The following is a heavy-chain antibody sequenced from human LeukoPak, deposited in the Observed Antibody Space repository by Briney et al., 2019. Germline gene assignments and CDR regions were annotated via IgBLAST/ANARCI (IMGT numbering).Heavy chain of an antibody. CDR3: ARGSGSYPSLYNWFGP. V-gene: IGHV7-4-1*02. CDR1: GYTFTSYA. J-gene: IGHJ5*02. D-gene: IGHD3-10*01. Sequence: ASVKVSCKASGYTFTSYAMHWVRQAPGQRLEWMGWINTETGNPTYDPGFTGRFVFSLDTSVSTTYLQITSLKPEDTAVYYCARGSGSYPSLYNWFGPWGQGTLVTVSS. CDR2: INTETGNP.